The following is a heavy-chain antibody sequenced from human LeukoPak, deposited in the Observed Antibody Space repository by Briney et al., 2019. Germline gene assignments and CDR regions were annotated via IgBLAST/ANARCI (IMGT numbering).Heavy chain of an antibody. CDR1: GGSISTSSYY. D-gene: IGHD6-13*01. V-gene: IGHV4-39*07. J-gene: IGHJ5*02. CDR3: AAETTAGNA. Sequence: SETLSLTCTVSGGSISTSSYYWGWVRQPPGKGLEWIGNIFYSGSTYYNPSLKSRVTISVDTSKSQFSLKLSSVTAADTAVYYCAAETTAGNAWGQGTLVAVSS. CDR2: IFYSGST.